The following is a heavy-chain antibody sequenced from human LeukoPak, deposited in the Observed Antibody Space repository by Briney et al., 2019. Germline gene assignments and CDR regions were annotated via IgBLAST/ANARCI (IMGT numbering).Heavy chain of an antibody. Sequence: PSETPSLTCTVSGGSLSSYYWSWIRQPAGKGLEWIGRIYTSGSTNYNPSLKSRVTMSVDTSENQFSLKLSSVTAADTAVYYCARGRGIAAAGRYFDYWGQGTLVTVSS. CDR3: ARGRGIAAAGRYFDY. CDR2: IYTSGST. J-gene: IGHJ4*02. CDR1: GGSLSSYY. V-gene: IGHV4-4*07. D-gene: IGHD6-13*01.